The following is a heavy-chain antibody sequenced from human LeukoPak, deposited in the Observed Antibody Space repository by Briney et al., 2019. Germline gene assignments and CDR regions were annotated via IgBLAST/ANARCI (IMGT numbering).Heavy chain of an antibody. CDR3: ARSGPNYLPPRPIDY. CDR1: GFTFSDYY. Sequence: PGGSLRLSCAASGFTFSDYYMSWIRQAPGKGLEWVSYISSSGSTIYYADSVKGRFTISRDNAKNSLYLQMNSLRAEDTAIYYCARSGPNYLPPRPIDYWGQGTLVTVSS. CDR2: ISSSGSTI. J-gene: IGHJ4*02. D-gene: IGHD1-7*01. V-gene: IGHV3-11*04.